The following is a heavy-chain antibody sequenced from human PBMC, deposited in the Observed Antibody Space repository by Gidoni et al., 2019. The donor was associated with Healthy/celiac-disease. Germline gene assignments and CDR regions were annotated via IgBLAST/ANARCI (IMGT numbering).Heavy chain of an antibody. D-gene: IGHD4-17*01. CDR1: GFTFSRYS. V-gene: IGHV3-21*01. CDR3: ARGLMGSDYPEYFQH. Sequence: EVQLVESGGGLVKPGGSLRLSCAASGFTFSRYSMNWSRQAPGKGLEWVASISSSSSYIYYADSVKGRFTISRDNAKNSLYLQMNSLRAEDTAVYYCARGLMGSDYPEYFQHWGQGTLVTVSS. J-gene: IGHJ1*01. CDR2: ISSSSSYI.